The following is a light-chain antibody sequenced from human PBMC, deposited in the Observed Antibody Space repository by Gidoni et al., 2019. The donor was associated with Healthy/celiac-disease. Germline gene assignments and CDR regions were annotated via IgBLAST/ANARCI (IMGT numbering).Light chain of an antibody. Sequence: DIQITQSPSTLSASVGDRVTITCRASQSISSWLAWYQQKPGKAPKLLIYDASSLESGVPSRFSGSGSGTEFTLTISSLQPYDFATYYCQQYNSYSTFGQGTKVEIK. CDR1: QSISSW. CDR2: DAS. V-gene: IGKV1-5*01. J-gene: IGKJ1*01. CDR3: QQYNSYST.